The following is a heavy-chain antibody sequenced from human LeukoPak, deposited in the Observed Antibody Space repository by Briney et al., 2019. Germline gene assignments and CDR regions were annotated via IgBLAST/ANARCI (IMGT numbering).Heavy chain of an antibody. CDR1: GFTFSTYD. CDR3: ARGIATRDYFDY. D-gene: IGHD1-26*01. CDR2: IGTTGDA. J-gene: IGHJ4*02. V-gene: IGHV3-13*04. Sequence: PGGSLRLSCAASGFTFSTYDLHWVRQGIGKGLEWVAAIGTTGDAYYPGSVKGRFTISRENAKNSFYLQMNSLSAGDTAVYFCARGIATRDYFDYWGQGTLVTVSS.